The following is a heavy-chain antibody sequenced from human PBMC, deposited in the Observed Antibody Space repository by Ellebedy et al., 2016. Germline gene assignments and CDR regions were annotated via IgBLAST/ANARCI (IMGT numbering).Heavy chain of an antibody. CDR3: AAEAWDY. Sequence: GESLKISXAASGFTFSSYSMNWVRQAPGKGLEWVSSISSSSSYIYYADSVKGRFTISRDNAKNSLYLQMNSLRAEDTAVYYCAAEAWDYWGQGTLVTVSS. V-gene: IGHV3-21*01. CDR2: ISSSSSYI. CDR1: GFTFSSYS. J-gene: IGHJ4*02.